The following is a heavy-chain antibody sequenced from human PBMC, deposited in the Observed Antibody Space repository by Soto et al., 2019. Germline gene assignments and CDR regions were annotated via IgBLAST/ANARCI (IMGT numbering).Heavy chain of an antibody. V-gene: IGHV4-30-4*01. D-gene: IGHD3-3*01. Sequence: SETLSLTCTVSGGSISSGDYYWSWIRQPPGKGLEWIGYIYYSGSTYYNPSLKSRVTISVDTSKNQFSLKLSSVTAADTAVYYCARGAYDFWSGYYTYYGMDVWGQGTTVTVSS. CDR1: GGSISSGDYY. CDR3: ARGAYDFWSGYYTYYGMDV. CDR2: IYYSGST. J-gene: IGHJ6*02.